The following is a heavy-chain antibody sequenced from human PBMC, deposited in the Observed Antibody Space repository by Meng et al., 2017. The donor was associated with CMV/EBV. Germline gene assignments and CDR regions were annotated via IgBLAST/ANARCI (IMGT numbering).Heavy chain of an antibody. V-gene: IGHV4-61*01. CDR2: IYYSGST. J-gene: IGHJ6*02. CDR3: ARGAAARLGYYYYGMDV. Sequence: SETLSLTCTVSGGSVSRGSYYWSWIRQPPGKGLEWIGYIYYSGSTNYNPSLKSRVTISVDTSKNQFSLKLSSVTAADTAVYYCARGAAARLGYYYYGMDVWGQGTTVTVSS. CDR1: GGSVSRGSYY. D-gene: IGHD6-6*01.